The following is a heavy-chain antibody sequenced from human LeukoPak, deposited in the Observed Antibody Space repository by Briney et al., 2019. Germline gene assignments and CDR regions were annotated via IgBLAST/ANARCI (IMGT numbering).Heavy chain of an antibody. CDR1: GGSISSSSYY. J-gene: IGHJ3*02. Sequence: SETLSLTCTVSGGSISSSSYYWGWIRQPPGKGLEWIGSIYSSGNTYYNGSLKSRVTISVDTSKNQFSLKLSSVTAADTAVYYCATDRRVTMVLWPFDIWGQGTMVTVSS. V-gene: IGHV4-39*07. CDR3: ATDRRVTMVLWPFDI. D-gene: IGHD3-10*01. CDR2: IYSSGNT.